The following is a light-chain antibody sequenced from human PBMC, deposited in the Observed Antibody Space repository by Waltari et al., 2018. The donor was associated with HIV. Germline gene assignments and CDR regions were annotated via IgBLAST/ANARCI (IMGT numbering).Light chain of an antibody. CDR1: SLRKYY. V-gene: IGLV3-19*01. CDR3: CSMVSSNTRV. Sequence: SSELTKVPHVTVALGQTDNNTCQGDSLRKYYATWSQQKPGQAPALVFYDTNHRPSGIADRFSGSTSRTTASLTITGAQAEDEADYYCCSMVSSNTRVFGGGTKLTVL. J-gene: IGLJ2*01. CDR2: DTN.